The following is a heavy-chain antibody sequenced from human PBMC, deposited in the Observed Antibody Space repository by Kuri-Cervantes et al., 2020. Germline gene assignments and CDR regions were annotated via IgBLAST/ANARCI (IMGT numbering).Heavy chain of an antibody. V-gene: IGHV3-33*01. CDR2: IWYDGSNK. D-gene: IGHD6-13*01. CDR3: ARAPPSTAAAYFDY. J-gene: IGHJ4*02. CDR1: GFTFSSYG. Sequence: GESLKISCAASGFTFSSYGMHWVRQAPGKGLEWVAVIWYDGSNKYYADSVKGRFTISRDNSKNTLYLQMNSLRAEDTAVYYCARAPPSTAAAYFDYWGQGTLVTVSS.